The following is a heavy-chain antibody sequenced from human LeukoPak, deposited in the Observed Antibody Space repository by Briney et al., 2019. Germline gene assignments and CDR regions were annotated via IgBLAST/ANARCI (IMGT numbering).Heavy chain of an antibody. D-gene: IGHD3-10*01. CDR1: GFTFSSYR. J-gene: IGHJ4*02. CDR2: ISSSSSYI. Sequence: GGSLRLSCAASGFTFSSYRMNWVRQAPGKGLEWVSSISSSSSYIYYADSVKGRFTISRDNAKNSLYLQMNSLRAEDTAVYYCARDDRDDGNFDYWGQGTLVTVSS. V-gene: IGHV3-21*01. CDR3: ARDDRDDGNFDY.